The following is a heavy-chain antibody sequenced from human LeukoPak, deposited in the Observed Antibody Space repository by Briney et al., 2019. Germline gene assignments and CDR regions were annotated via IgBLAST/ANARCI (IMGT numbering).Heavy chain of an antibody. V-gene: IGHV3-48*04. J-gene: IGHJ4*02. D-gene: IGHD6-13*01. CDR3: ARDGVAAGLYFDL. Sequence: GSLRLSCAASGFTFSNYDLNWVRQAPGKGLEWVSYISDGSSTIYYADSVRGRFTISRDNAQNSLYLQMSYLRAEDTAMFYCARDGVAAGLYFDLWGQGTLVTVSS. CDR1: GFTFSNYD. CDR2: ISDGSSTI.